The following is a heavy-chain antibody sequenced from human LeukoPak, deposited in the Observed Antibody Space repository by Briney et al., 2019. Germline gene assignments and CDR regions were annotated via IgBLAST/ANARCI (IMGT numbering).Heavy chain of an antibody. CDR2: ISGSGGST. CDR3: AREGCSSTSCYTGDDY. Sequence: GGSLRLSCAASGFTLSSYAMSWVRQAPGKGLEWVSAISGSGGSTYYADSVKGRFTISRDNSKNTLYLQMNSLRAEDTAVYYCAREGCSSTSCYTGDDYWGQGTLVTVSS. V-gene: IGHV3-23*01. J-gene: IGHJ4*02. D-gene: IGHD2-2*02. CDR1: GFTLSSYA.